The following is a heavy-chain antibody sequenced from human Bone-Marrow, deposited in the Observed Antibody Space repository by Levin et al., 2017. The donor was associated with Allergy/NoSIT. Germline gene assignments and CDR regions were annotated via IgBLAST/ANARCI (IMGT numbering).Heavy chain of an antibody. J-gene: IGHJ4*02. V-gene: IGHV2-5*02. Sequence: SGPTLVKPTQTLTLTCTFSGFSLSTSGVGVGWIRQPPGKALEWLALIYWDDDKRYSPSLKSRLTITKDTSKNQVVLTMTNMDPVDTATYYCAHSRPQFWYYYGSGPEGHYFDYWGQGTLVTVSS. D-gene: IGHD3-10*01. CDR2: IYWDDDK. CDR1: GFSLSTSGVG. CDR3: AHSRPQFWYYYGSGPEGHYFDY.